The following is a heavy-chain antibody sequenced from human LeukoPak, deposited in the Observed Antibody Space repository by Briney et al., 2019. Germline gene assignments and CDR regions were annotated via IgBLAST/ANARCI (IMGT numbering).Heavy chain of an antibody. CDR1: GLPLSDFA. V-gene: IGHV3-23*01. J-gene: IGHJ5*02. D-gene: IGHD1-26*01. CDR3: AKFRDSGSPRGGFDP. Sequence: GGSLRLSCVASGLPLSDFAMHCVPQAPGNGLDWVSAISGSGGTTYYADSVKGRLTISRDNSKHTVYLEMNSLRAEDTAVYYCAKFRDSGSPRGGFDPWGQGTLVTVSS. CDR2: ISGSGGTT.